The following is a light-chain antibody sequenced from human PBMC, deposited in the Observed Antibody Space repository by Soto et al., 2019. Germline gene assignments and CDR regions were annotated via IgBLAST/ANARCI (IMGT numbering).Light chain of an antibody. J-gene: IGKJ1*01. CDR2: GAS. CDR1: QSVSSNF. V-gene: IGKV3-20*01. Sequence: EIVLTQSPGTLSLSPGERATLSCKASQSVSSNFLAWYQRKPGQAPRLLIYGASYRATDIPHRFSGSGSGTDFTVTITRLEPEDFAVYYCQQYGTSPPTFGQGTKVET. CDR3: QQYGTSPPT.